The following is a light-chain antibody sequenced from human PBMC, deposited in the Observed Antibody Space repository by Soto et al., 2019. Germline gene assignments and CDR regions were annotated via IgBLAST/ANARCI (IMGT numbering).Light chain of an antibody. CDR3: HQRSNWPPQIT. CDR1: QSVSSY. CDR2: DAS. J-gene: IGKJ5*01. Sequence: EIVLTQSPATLYLSPGERATLYCRASQSVSSYLAWYQQKPGQAPRLLIYDASNRATAIPARFSGSGSGTDVTLTISSLEPEDFAVYYCHQRSNWPPQITFGQGTRLEIK. V-gene: IGKV3-11*01.